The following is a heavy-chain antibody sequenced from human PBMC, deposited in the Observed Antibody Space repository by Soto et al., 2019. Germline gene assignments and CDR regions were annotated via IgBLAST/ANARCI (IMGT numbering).Heavy chain of an antibody. V-gene: IGHV3-11*05. Sequence: QVQLVESGGGLVKPGGSLRLSCAASGFTFSDYYMSWIRQAPGKGLEWVSYISSSSSYTNYADSVKGRFTISRDNAKNXLYLQMNSLRAEDTAVYYCARVLHDSSGYYHFVDYWGQGTLVTVSS. CDR1: GFTFSDYY. J-gene: IGHJ4*02. CDR3: ARVLHDSSGYYHFVDY. CDR2: ISSSSSYT. D-gene: IGHD3-22*01.